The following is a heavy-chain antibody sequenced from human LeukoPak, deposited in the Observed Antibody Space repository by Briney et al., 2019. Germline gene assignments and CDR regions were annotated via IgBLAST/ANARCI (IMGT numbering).Heavy chain of an antibody. CDR3: TRFLGYCSSTSCSNWFDP. D-gene: IGHD2-2*01. Sequence: GGSLKLSRAASGFTFSDSTMHWVRQASGKGLEWVGRIRSKANSYATAYAASVKGRFTISRDDSKNTAYLQMNSLKTEDTAVYYCTRFLGYCSSTSCSNWFDPWGQGTLVTVSS. J-gene: IGHJ5*02. CDR1: GFTFSDST. V-gene: IGHV3-73*01. CDR2: IRSKANSYAT.